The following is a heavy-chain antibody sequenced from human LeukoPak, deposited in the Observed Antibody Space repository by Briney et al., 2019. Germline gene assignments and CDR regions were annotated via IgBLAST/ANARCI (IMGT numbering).Heavy chain of an antibody. J-gene: IGHJ3*02. CDR3: TRLDEAADGFVRGAVTRAYDI. V-gene: IGHV3-73*01. Sequence: GGSLRLSCAASGFILSGSGIHWVRQASGKGLEWVGRIRSNSNNYATSYAASVKGRFTVSRDDSKNTADLTMNSLETEDTAIYYCTRLDEAADGFVRGAVTRAYDIWGQGTMVTVSS. CDR2: IRSNSNNYAT. CDR1: GFILSGSG. D-gene: IGHD3-10*01.